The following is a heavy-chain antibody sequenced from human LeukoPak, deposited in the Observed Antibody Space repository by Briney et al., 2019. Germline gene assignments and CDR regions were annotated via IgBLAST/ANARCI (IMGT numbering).Heavy chain of an antibody. V-gene: IGHV4-39*07. J-gene: IGHJ4*02. CDR1: GGSISSSSYY. D-gene: IGHD1-26*01. CDR2: IYYSGST. Sequence: SETLSLTCTVSGGSISSSSYYWGWIRQPPGKGLEWIGSIYYSGSTYYNPSLKSRVTISVDTSKNQFSLKLSSVTAADTAVYYCARAGIKGAIDYWGQGTLVTVSS. CDR3: ARAGIKGAIDY.